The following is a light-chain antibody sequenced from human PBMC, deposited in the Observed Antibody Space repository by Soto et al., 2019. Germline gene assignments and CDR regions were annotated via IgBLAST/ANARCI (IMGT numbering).Light chain of an antibody. J-gene: IGKJ4*01. Sequence: DIQMTQSPSTLSASVGDRVTITCRASQSISSWLAWYQQKPGKAPKLLIYKASSLESGVPSRFSGSGSGTEFTPTNSSLQADDFATYYRQQYNSYPSFGGGTKVEIK. CDR3: QQYNSYPS. CDR2: KAS. CDR1: QSISSW. V-gene: IGKV1-5*03.